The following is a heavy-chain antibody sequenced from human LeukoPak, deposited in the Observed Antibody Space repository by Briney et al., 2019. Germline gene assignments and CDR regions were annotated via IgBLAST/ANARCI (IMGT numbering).Heavy chain of an antibody. CDR2: IYYSGST. Sequence: NSSETLSLTCTVSGGSISSGDYYWSWIRQPPGKGLEWIGYIYYSGSTYYNPSLKSRVTISVDTSKNQFSLKLSSVTAADTAVYYCARLAHLTNCSSTSCPRGSFDYWGQGTLVTVSS. J-gene: IGHJ4*02. D-gene: IGHD2-2*01. V-gene: IGHV4-30-4*01. CDR1: GGSISSGDYY. CDR3: ARLAHLTNCSSTSCPRGSFDY.